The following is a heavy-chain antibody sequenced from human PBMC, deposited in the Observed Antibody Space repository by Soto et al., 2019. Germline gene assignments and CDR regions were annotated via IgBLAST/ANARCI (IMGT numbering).Heavy chain of an antibody. Sequence: EVQLVESGGGLVKPGGSLSLSCAASGFTFSSYSMNWVRQAPGKGLEWVSSISSSSSYIYYADSVKGRFTISRDNAKSSLYLQMNSLRAEDTAVYYCARDQPGYSYGYGLGYWGQGTLVTVSS. D-gene: IGHD5-18*01. V-gene: IGHV3-21*01. CDR2: ISSSSSYI. J-gene: IGHJ4*02. CDR3: ARDQPGYSYGYGLGY. CDR1: GFTFSSYS.